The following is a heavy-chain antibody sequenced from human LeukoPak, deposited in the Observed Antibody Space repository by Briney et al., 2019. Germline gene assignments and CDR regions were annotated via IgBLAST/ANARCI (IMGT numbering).Heavy chain of an antibody. CDR1: GGTFSSYA. D-gene: IGHD2-2*01. CDR3: ARDPKYCSSTSCYHNWFDP. Sequence: GASVKVSCKASGGTFSSYAISWVRQAPGQGLEWMGGIIPIFGTANYAQKFQGRVTITADESTSTAYMELSSLRSEDTAVYYCARDPKYCSSTSCYHNWFDPWGQGTLVTVSS. J-gene: IGHJ5*02. CDR2: IIPIFGTA. V-gene: IGHV1-69*13.